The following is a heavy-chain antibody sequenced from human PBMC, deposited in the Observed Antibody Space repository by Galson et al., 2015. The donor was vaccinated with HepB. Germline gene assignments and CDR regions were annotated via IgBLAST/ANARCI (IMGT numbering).Heavy chain of an antibody. CDR2: TYYRSKWYN. CDR1: GDSVSSNSAA. CDR3: AREAVEGRDIAAAGY. D-gene: IGHD6-13*01. J-gene: IGHJ4*02. V-gene: IGHV6-1*01. Sequence: CAISGDSVSSNSAAWNWIRQSPSRGLEWLGRTYYRSKWYNDYAVSVKSRITINPETSKNQFSLQLNSVTPEDTAVYYCAREAVEGRDIAAAGYWGQGTLVTVSS.